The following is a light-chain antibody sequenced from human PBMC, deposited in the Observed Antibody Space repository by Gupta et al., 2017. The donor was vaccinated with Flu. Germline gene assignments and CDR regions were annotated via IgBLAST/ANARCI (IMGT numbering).Light chain of an antibody. J-gene: IGKJ5*01. V-gene: IGKV1-33*01. Sequence: DIQMTQSPSSLSAFVGDRVTITCQASQDISNYLHWYQQRPGKAPKLLIYDASNLEAGVPSRFSGSGSGTHFTFTISNLQPEDVATYFCQQYENFFVTCGQGTRLEIK. CDR3: QQYENFFVT. CDR1: QDISNY. CDR2: DAS.